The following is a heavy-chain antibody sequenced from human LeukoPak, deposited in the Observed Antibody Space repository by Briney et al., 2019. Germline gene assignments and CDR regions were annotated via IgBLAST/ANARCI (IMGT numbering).Heavy chain of an antibody. CDR2: INPNSGGT. CDR1: GYTFTGYY. CDR3: AREYLPAAIHYYGMDV. V-gene: IGHV1-2*02. D-gene: IGHD2-2*01. J-gene: IGHJ6*02. Sequence: AALVKVSCKASGYTFTGYYMHWVRQAPGQGLAWMGWINPNSGGTNYAQKFQGRVTMTRDTSISTAYMELSRLRSDDTAVYYCAREYLPAAIHYYGMDVWGQGTTVTVSS.